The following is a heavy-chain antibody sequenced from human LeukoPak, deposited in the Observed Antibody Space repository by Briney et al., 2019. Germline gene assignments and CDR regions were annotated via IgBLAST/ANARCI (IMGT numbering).Heavy chain of an antibody. Sequence: GGSLRLSCAASGITVSTNYMSWVRQAPGKGLEWVSIIYSGGATFYADSVKGRFTISRENSKNTLYLQMNSLRAEDTAVYYCARSVAGTPYYFGYWGQGTLVTVSS. V-gene: IGHV3-53*01. D-gene: IGHD6-19*01. CDR1: GITVSTNY. CDR2: IYSGGAT. J-gene: IGHJ4*02. CDR3: ARSVAGTPYYFGY.